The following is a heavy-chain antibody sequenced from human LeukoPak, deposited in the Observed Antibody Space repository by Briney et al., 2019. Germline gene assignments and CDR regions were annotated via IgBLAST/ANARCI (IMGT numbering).Heavy chain of an antibody. D-gene: IGHD3-3*01. Sequence: SETLSLTCTVSGGSISGYYWSWIRQPPGKGLEWIGYIYYSGSTNYNPSLESRVTISVDTSKNQFSLKLSSVTAADTAVYYCARGGVGYGHYDFWSGYYPYYFDYWGQGTLVTVSS. CDR3: ARGGVGYGHYDFWSGYYPYYFDY. J-gene: IGHJ4*02. CDR1: GGSISGYY. V-gene: IGHV4-59*12. CDR2: IYYSGST.